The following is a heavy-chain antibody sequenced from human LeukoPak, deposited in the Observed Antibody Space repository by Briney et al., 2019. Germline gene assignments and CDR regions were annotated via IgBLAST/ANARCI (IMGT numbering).Heavy chain of an antibody. J-gene: IGHJ2*01. CDR1: GFTFPRYA. V-gene: IGHV3-23*01. CDR3: AKWGDFWTGLNNWYFEL. Sequence: GGSLRLSCAASGFTFPRYAFAWVRQAPGRGLQWVSGISGSGRDTFYSDSVKGRFTISRDNSKNTHYLQMSSLTAEDTAVYYCAKWGDFWTGLNNWYFELWGRGTLVTVSS. CDR2: ISGSGRDT. D-gene: IGHD3/OR15-3a*01.